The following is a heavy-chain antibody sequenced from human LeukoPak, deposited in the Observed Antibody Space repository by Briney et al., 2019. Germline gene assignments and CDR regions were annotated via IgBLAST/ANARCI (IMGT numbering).Heavy chain of an antibody. CDR2: ISSSGSTI. Sequence: PGGSLRLSCATSGFAFSSYSMNWVRQAPGKGLEWVSYISSSGSTIYYADSVKGRFTISRDNAKNSLYLQMNSLRAEDTAVYYCAGIAVAGRNFDYWGQGTLVTVSS. CDR3: AGIAVAGRNFDY. CDR1: GFAFSSYS. V-gene: IGHV3-48*04. J-gene: IGHJ4*02. D-gene: IGHD6-19*01.